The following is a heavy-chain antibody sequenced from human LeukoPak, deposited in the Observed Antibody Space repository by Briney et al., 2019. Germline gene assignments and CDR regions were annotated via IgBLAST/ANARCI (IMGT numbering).Heavy chain of an antibody. D-gene: IGHD5-18*01. V-gene: IGHV3-15*01. CDR3: TTDQWGYSYGIFDC. J-gene: IGHJ4*02. CDR1: GFTFSNAW. CDR2: IKSKTDGGTT. Sequence: PGGSLRLSCAASGFTFSNAWMSWVRQAPGKGLEWVGRIKSKTDGGTTDYATPVKGRFTISRDDSKNTLYLQMNSLKTEDTAVYYCTTDQWGYSYGIFDCWGQGTMVTVSS.